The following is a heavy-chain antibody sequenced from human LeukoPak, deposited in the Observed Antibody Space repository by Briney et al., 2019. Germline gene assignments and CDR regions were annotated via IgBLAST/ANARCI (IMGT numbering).Heavy chain of an antibody. D-gene: IGHD3-9*01. CDR3: VGADYDILTGYYIDY. CDR1: GFAFSSFE. Sequence: GGSLRLSCAASGFAFSSFEMHWVRQAPGKGLEWVSYISSSGDTLYYANSMKGRFTISRDNAKNSLYLQMGSLRAEDTAVYYCVGADYDILTGYYIDYWGQGTLVTVSP. V-gene: IGHV3-48*03. CDR2: ISSSGDTL. J-gene: IGHJ4*02.